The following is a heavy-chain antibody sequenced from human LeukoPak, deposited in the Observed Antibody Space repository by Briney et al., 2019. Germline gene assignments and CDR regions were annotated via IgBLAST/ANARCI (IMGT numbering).Heavy chain of an antibody. CDR3: ARDLYCSSTSCSSFDY. V-gene: IGHV1-46*01. D-gene: IGHD2-2*01. Sequence: ASVKVSCKASGYTFTSYYMHWVRQAPGQGLEWMGIINPSGGSTSYAQKFQGRVTMTRDMSTSTVYMELSSLRSEDTAVYYCARDLYCSSTSCSSFDYWGQGTLVTVSS. CDR1: GYTFTSYY. J-gene: IGHJ4*02. CDR2: INPSGGST.